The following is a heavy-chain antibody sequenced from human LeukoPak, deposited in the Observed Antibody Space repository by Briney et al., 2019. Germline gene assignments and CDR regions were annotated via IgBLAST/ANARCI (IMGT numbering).Heavy chain of an antibody. CDR1: GYTFTGYY. D-gene: IGHD3-22*01. CDR3: ARGEGDYYDSRMRAFDI. V-gene: IGHV1-2*02. J-gene: IGHJ3*02. Sequence: ASVKVSCKASGYTFTGYYMHWVRQAPGQGLEWMGWINPNSGGTNYAQKFQGRVTMTRDTSISTAYMELSRLRSDDTAVYYCARGEGDYYDSRMRAFDIWGQGTMVTVSS. CDR2: INPNSGGT.